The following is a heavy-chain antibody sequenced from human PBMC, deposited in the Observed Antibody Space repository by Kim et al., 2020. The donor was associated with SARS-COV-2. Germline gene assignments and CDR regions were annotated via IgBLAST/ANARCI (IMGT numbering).Heavy chain of an antibody. J-gene: IGHJ6*02. V-gene: IGHV3-30*04. Sequence: GGSLRLSCAASGFTFSSYAMHWVRQAPGKGLEWVAVISYDGSNKYYADSVKGRFTISRDNSKNTLYLQMNSLRAEDTAVYYCARDRYYGSGSYQPDYYYYGMDVWGQGTTVTVSS. CDR3: ARDRYYGSGSYQPDYYYYGMDV. D-gene: IGHD3-10*01. CDR2: ISYDGSNK. CDR1: GFTFSSYA.